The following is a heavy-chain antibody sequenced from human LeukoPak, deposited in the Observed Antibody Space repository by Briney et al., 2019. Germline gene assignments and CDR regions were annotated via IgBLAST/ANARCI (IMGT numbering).Heavy chain of an antibody. J-gene: IGHJ4*02. CDR3: AHRELMQLVYFDY. D-gene: IGHD1-7*01. Sequence: TLSLTCTVSGVSVRTMSSYWSWIRQPPGKALEWLALIYWDGDKRYSPSLKSRLTITKDTSKDQVVLKMTNMDPSDTATYYCAHRELMQLVYFDYWGQGTLVTVSS. V-gene: IGHV2-5*08. CDR2: IYWDGDK. CDR1: GVSVRTMSSY.